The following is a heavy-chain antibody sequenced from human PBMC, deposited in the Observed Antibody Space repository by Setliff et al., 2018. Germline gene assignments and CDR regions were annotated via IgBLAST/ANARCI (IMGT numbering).Heavy chain of an antibody. CDR1: GYTFSDLY. J-gene: IGHJ5*02. CDR2: ISPSRGAT. V-gene: IGHV1-2*02. CDR3: ARPPQLPLLSPGWFDP. D-gene: IGHD2-15*01. Sequence: ASVKVSCKASGYTFSDLYLHWVRQAPGQGLEWMGWISPSRGATNYAQKFQGRVTMTWDTSISTAYMELSSLRSDDTAVYYCARPPQLPLLSPGWFDPWGQGTLVTVSS.